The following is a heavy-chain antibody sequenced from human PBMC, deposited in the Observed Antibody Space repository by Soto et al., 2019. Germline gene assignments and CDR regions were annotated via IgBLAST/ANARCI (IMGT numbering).Heavy chain of an antibody. V-gene: IGHV3-33*01. CDR1: GFTFSSYG. J-gene: IGHJ5*02. CDR3: ARDLFPGIAAAGTWSSGDFDP. CDR2: IWYDGSNK. Sequence: PGGSLRLSCAASGFTFSSYGMHWVRQAPGKGLEWVAVIWYDGSNKYYADSVRGRFTISRDNSKNTLYLQMNSLRAEDTAVYYCARDLFPGIAAAGTWSSGDFDPWGQGTLVTVSS. D-gene: IGHD6-13*01.